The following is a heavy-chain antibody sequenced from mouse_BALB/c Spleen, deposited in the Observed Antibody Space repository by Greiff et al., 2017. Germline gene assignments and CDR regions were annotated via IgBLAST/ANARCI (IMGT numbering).Heavy chain of an antibody. D-gene: IGHD2-4*01. CDR2: ISSGSSTI. CDR1: GFTFSSFG. V-gene: IGHV5-17*02. Sequence: EVMLVESGGGLVQPGGSRKLSCAASGFTFSSFGMHWVRQAPEKGLEWVAYISSGSSTIYYADTVKGRFTISRDNPKNTLFLQMTSLRSEDTAMYYCARRYYDVYAMDYWGQGTSVTVSS. CDR3: ARRYYDVYAMDY. J-gene: IGHJ4*01.